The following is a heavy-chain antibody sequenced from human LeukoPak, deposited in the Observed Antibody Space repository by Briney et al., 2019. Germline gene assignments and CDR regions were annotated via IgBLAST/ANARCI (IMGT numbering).Heavy chain of an antibody. Sequence: PGGSLRLSCAASGSIFSNAWMNWVRQAPGKGLEWVGRIKSKTDGGTTDYAAPVKGRFIISRDDSKNTLYLQMNSLKTEDTALYYCTTVYLTGEGNDYWGQGTLVTVSS. V-gene: IGHV3-15*07. D-gene: IGHD3-9*01. CDR3: TTVYLTGEGNDY. CDR1: GSIFSNAW. J-gene: IGHJ4*02. CDR2: IKSKTDGGTT.